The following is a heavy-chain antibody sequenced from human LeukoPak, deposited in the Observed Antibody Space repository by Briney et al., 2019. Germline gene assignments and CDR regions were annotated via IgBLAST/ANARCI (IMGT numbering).Heavy chain of an antibody. Sequence: SETLSLTCAVSGGSISSSNWWSWVRQPPGKGLEWIGEIYHSGSTNYNPSLKSRVTISVDKSKNQFSLKLSSVTAADTAVYYCAREEATGASRAFDIWGQGTMVTVSS. CDR1: GGSISSSNW. J-gene: IGHJ3*02. V-gene: IGHV4-4*02. CDR3: AREEATGASRAFDI. D-gene: IGHD7-27*01. CDR2: IYHSGST.